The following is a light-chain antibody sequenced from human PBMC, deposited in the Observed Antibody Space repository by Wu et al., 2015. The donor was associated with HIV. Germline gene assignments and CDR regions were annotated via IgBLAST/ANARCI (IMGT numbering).Light chain of an antibody. V-gene: IGKV3D-11*02. CDR3: QQRSNWLT. CDR2: DAS. J-gene: IGKJ4*01. CDR1: QSVSSY. Sequence: EIVLTQSPATLSLSPGERATLSCRASQSVSSYLAWYQQKPGQAPRLLIYDASNRATGIPARFSGSGPGTDFTLTISSLEPEDFAVYYCQQRSNWLTFGGGPRWRSN.